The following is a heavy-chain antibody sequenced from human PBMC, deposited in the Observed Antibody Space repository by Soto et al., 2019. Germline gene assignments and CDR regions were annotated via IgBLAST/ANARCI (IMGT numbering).Heavy chain of an antibody. V-gene: IGHV1-2*02. Sequence: QVQLVQSGAEVRKPGASVKVSCNVTGYTFSGHYLHWVRQAPGQGLEWMGWINPKSGGTNYAQKFQDRVTMTADTSVSAAAMELTSRRYDDTAVFYCARGLYSSTAYFFDSWGQGTLVTVSS. D-gene: IGHD6-13*01. J-gene: IGHJ4*02. CDR3: ARGLYSSTAYFFDS. CDR1: GYTFSGHY. CDR2: INPKSGGT.